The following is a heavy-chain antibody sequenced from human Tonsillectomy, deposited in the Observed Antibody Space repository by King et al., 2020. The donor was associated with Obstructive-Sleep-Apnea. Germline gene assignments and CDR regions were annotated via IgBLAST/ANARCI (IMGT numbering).Heavy chain of an antibody. CDR2: ISGYNGNT. J-gene: IGHJ4*02. V-gene: IGHV1-18*04. CDR1: GYTFTSYD. CDR3: ARDRRGYCSNGVCYDY. D-gene: IGHD2-8*01. Sequence: VQLVESGVEVKKPGASVKVSCKASGYTFTSYDISWVRQATGQGLEWMGWISGYNGNTNYAQKLQGRVTMTTDTSTNTAYMELRSLRSDDTAVYYCARDRRGYCSNGVCYDYWGQGTLVTVSS.